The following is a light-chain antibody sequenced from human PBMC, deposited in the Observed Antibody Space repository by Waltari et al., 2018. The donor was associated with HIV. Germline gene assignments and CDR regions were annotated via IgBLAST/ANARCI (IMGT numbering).Light chain of an antibody. CDR2: DVK. CDR3: SSYTSINTRV. V-gene: IGLV2-14*03. Sequence: QSALTQPASVSESPGQSITISCTGTTSDVGLYKFVSWYQQYPGRAPNLLICDVKNRPSGVSNLFSGSKSGDTASLTISGLRAEDEADYYCSSYTSINTRVFGTGTTVTVL. J-gene: IGLJ1*01. CDR1: TSDVGLYKF.